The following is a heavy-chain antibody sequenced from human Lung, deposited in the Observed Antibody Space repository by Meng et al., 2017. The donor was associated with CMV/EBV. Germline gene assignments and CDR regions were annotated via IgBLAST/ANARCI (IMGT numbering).Heavy chain of an antibody. V-gene: IGHV3-30*02. CDR1: GFTFSSYG. CDR2: IRYDGSNK. CDR3: AKDSPLGYSSSSRGNWFDP. D-gene: IGHD6-6*01. J-gene: IGHJ5*02. Sequence: GESXKISCAASGFTFSSYGMHWVRQAPGKGLEWVAFIRYDGSNKYYADSVKGRFTISRDNSKNTLYLQMNSLRAEDTAVYYCAKDSPLGYSSSSRGNWFDPWXQETLVNVSS.